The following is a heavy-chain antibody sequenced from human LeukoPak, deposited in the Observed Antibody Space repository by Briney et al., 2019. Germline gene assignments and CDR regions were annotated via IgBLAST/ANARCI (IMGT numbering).Heavy chain of an antibody. V-gene: IGHV4-4*02. J-gene: IGHJ5*02. CDR3: ARWAGDIVVVPAARDGFDP. CDR1: GGSISSSNW. CDR2: IYHSGST. Sequence: PSGTLSLTCAVSGGSISSSNWWSWLRQPPGKGLEWIGEIYHSGSTNYNPSLKSRVTISVDKSKNQFSLKLSSVTAADTAVYYCARWAGDIVVVPAARDGFDPWGQGTLVTVSS. D-gene: IGHD2-2*01.